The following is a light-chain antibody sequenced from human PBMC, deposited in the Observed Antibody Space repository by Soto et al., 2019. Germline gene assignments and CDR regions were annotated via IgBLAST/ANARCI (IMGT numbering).Light chain of an antibody. CDR2: RVS. V-gene: IGKV2-30*01. J-gene: IGKJ2*01. CDR3: MQGTHWPRT. Sequence: DVVMTQSPLSLPVTVGQSASISCRSSQSLVNSDGTTDLSWLQQRPGHSPRRLVYRVSNRDSGVPDRFSGSGSGSDFTLKISRVEAEDVGVYYCMQGTHWPRTFGQGTKLEI. CDR1: QSLVNSDGTTD.